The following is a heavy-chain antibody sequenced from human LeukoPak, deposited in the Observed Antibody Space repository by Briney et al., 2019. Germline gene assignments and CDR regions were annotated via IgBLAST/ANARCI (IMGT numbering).Heavy chain of an antibody. J-gene: IGHJ4*02. Sequence: PGGSLRLSCAASGFTFSAHYMDWVRQAPGKGLEWVGRIRNRDNKYIIEYAASVQGRFTISRDDSKNKLYLQMNSLKAEDTAVYHCARVGTYLDYWGQGTLVIVSS. V-gene: IGHV3-72*01. CDR2: IRNRDNKYII. CDR3: ARVGTYLDY. CDR1: GFTFSAHY. D-gene: IGHD1-26*01.